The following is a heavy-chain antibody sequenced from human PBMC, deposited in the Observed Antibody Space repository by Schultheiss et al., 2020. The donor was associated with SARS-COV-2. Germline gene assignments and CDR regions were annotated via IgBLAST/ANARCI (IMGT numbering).Heavy chain of an antibody. V-gene: IGHV4-59*12. CDR3: ARARRDVLMVYAIPPNMRGWFDP. Sequence: SETLSLTCTVSGGSISSYYWSWIRQPPGKGLEWIGYIYYSGSTKYNPSLKSRVTISVDTSKNQFSLKLSSVTAADTAVYYCARARRDVLMVYAIPPNMRGWFDPWGQGTLVTVSS. D-gene: IGHD2-8*01. CDR1: GGSISSYY. CDR2: IYYSGST. J-gene: IGHJ5*02.